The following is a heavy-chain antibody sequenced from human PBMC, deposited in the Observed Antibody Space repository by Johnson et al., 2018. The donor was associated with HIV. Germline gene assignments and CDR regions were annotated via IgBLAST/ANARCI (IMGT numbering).Heavy chain of an antibody. CDR3: TGGRDLRAFDI. CDR2: ISKSGETT. V-gene: IGHV3-71*04. Sequence: VQLVESGGGVVRPGGSLRLSCAASGFTFSDSYMSWIRQAPGKGLEWVAYISKSGETTEYAASVNGRFTISRDDSKSVAFLQMNSLKTEDTAVYFCTGGRDLRAFDIWGQGTMVTVSS. D-gene: IGHD7-27*01. J-gene: IGHJ3*02. CDR1: GFTFSDSY.